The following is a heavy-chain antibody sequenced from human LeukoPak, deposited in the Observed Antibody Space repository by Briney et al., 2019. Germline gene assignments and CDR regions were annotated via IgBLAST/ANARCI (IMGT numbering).Heavy chain of an antibody. V-gene: IGHV1-8*03. CDR1: GYTFTSYD. Sequence: ASVKVSCKASGYTFTSYDINWVRQATGQGLEWMGWMNPNSGNTGYAQKFQGRVTITRNTSISTAYMEVRSLRSDDTAVFYCARVDILTGYYFFDSWGQGTLVTVSS. CDR2: MNPNSGNT. CDR3: ARVDILTGYYFFDS. D-gene: IGHD3-9*01. J-gene: IGHJ4*02.